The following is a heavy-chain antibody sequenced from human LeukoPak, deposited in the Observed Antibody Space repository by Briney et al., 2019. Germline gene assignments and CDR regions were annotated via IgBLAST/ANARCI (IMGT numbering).Heavy chain of an antibody. Sequence: GGSLRLSCAASGFTFSSYAMSWVRQAPGKGLEWVSAISGSGGSTYYADSVKGRFTISRDDSKNTLYLDMNSLTAEDTAVYYCAKAPYYFDSSGYYPAYYFDYWGQGTLVTVSS. J-gene: IGHJ4*02. V-gene: IGHV3-23*01. D-gene: IGHD3-22*01. CDR1: GFTFSSYA. CDR3: AKAPYYFDSSGYYPAYYFDY. CDR2: ISGSGGST.